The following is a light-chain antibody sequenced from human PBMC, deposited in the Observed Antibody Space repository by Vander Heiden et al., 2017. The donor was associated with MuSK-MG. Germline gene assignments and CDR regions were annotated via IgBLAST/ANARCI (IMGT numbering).Light chain of an antibody. CDR2: DAS. CDR3: QQFNNFL. V-gene: IGKV1D-13*01. CDR1: QGISSA. Sequence: AIQLTQSPSSLSASVGDRVTITCRASQGISSALAWYQQKPGKAPKLLIYDASSLESGVPSRFSGSGSGTDFTLIISSLQTEDFATYFCQQFNNFLFGPGTKVDIK. J-gene: IGKJ3*01.